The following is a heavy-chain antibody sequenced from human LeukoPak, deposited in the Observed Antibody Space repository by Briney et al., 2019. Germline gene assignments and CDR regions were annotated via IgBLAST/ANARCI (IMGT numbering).Heavy chain of an antibody. Sequence: SETLSLTCTVSGGSISSGGYYWSWIRQPPGKGLEWIGYIYHSGSTNYNPSLKSRVTISVDTSKNQFSLKLSSVTAADTAVYYCAGARYDSSGPEGYWGQGTLVTVSS. D-gene: IGHD3-22*01. V-gene: IGHV4-61*08. CDR3: AGARYDSSGPEGY. J-gene: IGHJ4*02. CDR2: IYHSGST. CDR1: GGSISSGGYY.